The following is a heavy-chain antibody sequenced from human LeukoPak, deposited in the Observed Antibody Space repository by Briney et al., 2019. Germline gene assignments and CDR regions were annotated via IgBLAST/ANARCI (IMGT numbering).Heavy chain of an antibody. CDR2: IIPIFGTA. CDR3: ARVDIVVVPAAIPYYYYGMDV. V-gene: IGHV1-69*13. D-gene: IGHD2-2*01. CDR1: GGTFSSYA. J-gene: IGHJ6*02. Sequence: AASVKVSCKASGGTFSSYAISWVRQAPGQGLEWMGGIIPIFGTANYAQKFQGRVTITADESTSTAYMELSSLRSEDTAVYYCARVDIVVVPAAIPYYYYGMDVWGQGTTVTVSS.